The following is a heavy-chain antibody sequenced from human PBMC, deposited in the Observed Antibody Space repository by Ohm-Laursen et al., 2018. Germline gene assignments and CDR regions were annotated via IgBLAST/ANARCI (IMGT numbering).Heavy chain of an antibody. CDR1: GGSVSSVSYY. CDR2: IHSSGTT. V-gene: IGHV4-61*01. J-gene: IGHJ2*01. Sequence: SDTLSLTCTVSGGSVSSVSYYWSWIRQPPGKGLEWVAYIHSSGTTNYNPSLKSRVTTSVDTSKKQFSLKLSSVTAADTAMYYCAAWHGYFDIWGRGTLVTASS. CDR3: AAWHGYFDI.